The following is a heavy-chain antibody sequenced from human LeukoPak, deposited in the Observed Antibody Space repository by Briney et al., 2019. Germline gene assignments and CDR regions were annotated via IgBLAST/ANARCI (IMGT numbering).Heavy chain of an antibody. D-gene: IGHD2-2*01. CDR2: IFPGGSS. CDR3: ARSRPAPKEFDC. J-gene: IGHJ4*02. Sequence: PSETLSLPCTVSGGSITEFYWSWIRQSPGKGLEEIGYIFPGGSSNSSPSLKSRVTISEDTSKNQFSLKLSSVTAADTATYYCARSRPAPKEFDCWGQGILVTVSS. CDR1: GGSITEFY. V-gene: IGHV4-4*09.